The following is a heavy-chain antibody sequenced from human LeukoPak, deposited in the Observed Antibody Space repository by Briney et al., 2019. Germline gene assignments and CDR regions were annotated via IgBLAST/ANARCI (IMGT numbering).Heavy chain of an antibody. V-gene: IGHV4-59*01. CDR1: GGSISSYY. D-gene: IGHD3-10*01. J-gene: IGHJ5*02. CDR3: ARTEFNWFDP. CDR2: VLYSGAT. Sequence: SETLSLTCTVSGGSISSYYWSWIRQSPEKGLEWIGYVLYSGATTYNPSFRSRVTIAVDTSKNQVSLELSSVTAADTAVYYCARTEFNWFDPWGQGTRVTVSS.